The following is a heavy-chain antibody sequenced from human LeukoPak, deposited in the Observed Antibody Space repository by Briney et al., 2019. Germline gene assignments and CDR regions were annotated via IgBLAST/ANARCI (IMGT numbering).Heavy chain of an antibody. CDR1: GFTVISSY. D-gene: IGHD6-13*01. Sequence: GGALRLSRVASGFTVISSYMSWVRQAPGKGLEWVSLISSAGTTYYSDSVKGRFTISRDNSKNTVYLQVNRLRDEDTAVYYCARDLEAANTYYFDYWGQGTMVTVSS. CDR3: ARDLEAANTYYFDY. J-gene: IGHJ4*02. V-gene: IGHV3-66*01. CDR2: ISSAGTT.